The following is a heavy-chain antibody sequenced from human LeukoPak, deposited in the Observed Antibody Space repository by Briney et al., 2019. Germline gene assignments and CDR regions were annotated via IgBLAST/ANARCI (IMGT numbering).Heavy chain of an antibody. CDR2: IIPIFGTA. Sequence: SVKVSCKASGGTFSSYAISWVRQAPGQGLEWMGGIIPIFGTANYAQKFQGRVTITADKSTSTAYMELSSLRSEDTAVYCCARAVEYSSSSGLDYWGQGTLVTVSS. J-gene: IGHJ4*02. CDR3: ARAVEYSSSSGLDY. D-gene: IGHD6-6*01. CDR1: GGTFSSYA. V-gene: IGHV1-69*06.